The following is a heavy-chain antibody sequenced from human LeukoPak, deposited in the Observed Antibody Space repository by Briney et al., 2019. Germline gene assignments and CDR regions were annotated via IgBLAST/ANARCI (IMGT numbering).Heavy chain of an antibody. CDR1: GFTVSSNY. V-gene: IGHV3-66*04. CDR2: IYSGGST. Sequence: PGGSLRLSCAASGFTVSSNYMSWVRQAPGKGLEWVSVIYSGGSTYYADSVKGRFTISRDNSKNTLDLQMNSLTAEDTAVYYCARHVWFGEHNGHENWFDPWGQGTLVIVSS. CDR3: ARHVWFGEHNGHENWFDP. J-gene: IGHJ5*02. D-gene: IGHD3-10*01.